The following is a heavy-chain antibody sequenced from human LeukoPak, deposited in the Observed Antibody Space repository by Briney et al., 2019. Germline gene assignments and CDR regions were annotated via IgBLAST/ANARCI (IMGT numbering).Heavy chain of an antibody. D-gene: IGHD3-3*01. CDR2: IRYDGSNK. J-gene: IGHJ6*03. V-gene: IGHV3-30*02. CDR1: GFTFSSYG. Sequence: GGSLRLSCAPSGFTFSSYGMRWVRQAPGKGLEWVAFIRYDGSNKYYADSVKGRFTISRDNTKNTLYLHMNSLRSEDTAVYYCARRGRVGDTYYYYYMDVWCKGTTVTVSS. CDR3: ARRGRVGDTYYYYYMDV.